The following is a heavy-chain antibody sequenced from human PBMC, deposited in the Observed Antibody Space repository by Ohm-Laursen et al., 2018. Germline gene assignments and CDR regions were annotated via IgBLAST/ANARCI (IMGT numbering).Heavy chain of an antibody. D-gene: IGHD6-25*01. CDR1: GFTFDDYA. J-gene: IGHJ4*02. CDR3: AREAAFDY. Sequence: SLRLSCAASGFTFDDYAMHWVRQAPGKGLEWVSSISSSSSYIYYADSVKGRFTISRDNAKNSLYLQMNSLRAEDTAVYYCAREAAFDYWGQGTLVTVSS. V-gene: IGHV3-21*01. CDR2: ISSSSSYI.